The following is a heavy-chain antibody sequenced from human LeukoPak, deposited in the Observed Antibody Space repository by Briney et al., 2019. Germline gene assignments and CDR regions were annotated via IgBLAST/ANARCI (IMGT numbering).Heavy chain of an antibody. J-gene: IGHJ4*02. CDR2: INPSGGST. D-gene: IGHD3-22*01. CDR3: ARDSPPTYYYDSSGYYDFDY. CDR1: GYTFTSYY. Sequence: ASVKVSCKASGYTFTSYYMHWVRQAPGQGLEWMGIINPSGGSTSYAQKFQGRVTMTRDTSTSTVYMELSSLRSEDTAVYYCARDSPPTYYYDSSGYYDFDYWGQGTLVTVSS. V-gene: IGHV1-46*01.